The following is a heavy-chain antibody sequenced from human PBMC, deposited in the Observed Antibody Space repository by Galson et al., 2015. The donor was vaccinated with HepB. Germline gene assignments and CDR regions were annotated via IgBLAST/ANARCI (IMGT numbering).Heavy chain of an antibody. V-gene: IGHV1-69*13. CDR1: GGTFSSYA. CDR2: IIPIFGTA. CDR3: ARGGPTVTYHFDY. J-gene: IGHJ4*02. D-gene: IGHD4-17*01. Sequence: SVKVSCKASGGTFSSYAISWVRQAPGQGLEWMGGIIPIFGTANYAQKFQGRVTITADESTSTAYMELSSLRSEDTAVYYCARGGPTVTYHFDYWGQGTLVTVSS.